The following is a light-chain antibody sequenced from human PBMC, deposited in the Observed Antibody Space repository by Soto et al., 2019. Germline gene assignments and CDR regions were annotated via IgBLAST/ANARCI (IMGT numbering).Light chain of an antibody. CDR1: SGHSSYA. Sequence: QSVLTQSPSGSASLGASVKLICTLSSGHSSYAIAWHQQQPEKGPRYLMKLNSDGSHSKGDGIPDRFSGSSSGAERYLTISSLQSEDEADYYCQTWGSGIHYVFGTGTQLTVL. J-gene: IGLJ1*01. CDR3: QTWGSGIHYV. CDR2: LNSDGSH. V-gene: IGLV4-69*01.